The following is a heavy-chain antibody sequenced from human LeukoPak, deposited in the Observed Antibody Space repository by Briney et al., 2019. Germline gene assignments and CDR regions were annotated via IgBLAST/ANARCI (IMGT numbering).Heavy chain of an antibody. J-gene: IGHJ5*02. Sequence: PSETLSLTCTVSGGSISSSSYYWGWIRQPPGKGLEWIGRIYTSGSTNYNPSLKSRVTISVDTSKNQFSLKLSSVTAADTAVYYCARDHSSLGGFDPWGQGTLVTVSS. V-gene: IGHV4-61*02. CDR2: IYTSGST. D-gene: IGHD6-13*01. CDR3: ARDHSSLGGFDP. CDR1: GGSISSSSYY.